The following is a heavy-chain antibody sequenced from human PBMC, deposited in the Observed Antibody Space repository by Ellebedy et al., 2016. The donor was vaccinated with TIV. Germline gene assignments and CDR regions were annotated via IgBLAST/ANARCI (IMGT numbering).Heavy chain of an antibody. Sequence: AASVKVSCKASGYTFTGYYIHWVRQAPGQGLEWVAWINPHSGDTAYAQNLQGRVTVTGDTSISTAYMELRRLISDDTAVYYCVRDLTNYGSSSYWGQGTLVTVSS. V-gene: IGHV1-2*02. CDR2: INPHSGDT. D-gene: IGHD3-22*01. J-gene: IGHJ4*02. CDR3: VRDLTNYGSSSY. CDR1: GYTFTGYY.